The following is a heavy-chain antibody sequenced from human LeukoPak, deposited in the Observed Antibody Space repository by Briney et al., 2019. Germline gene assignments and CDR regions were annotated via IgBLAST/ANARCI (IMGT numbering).Heavy chain of an antibody. CDR1: GYTFTGYY. V-gene: IGHV1-2*02. CDR3: ARGSSTWAPGLTDY. D-gene: IGHD6-13*01. J-gene: IGHJ4*02. CDR2: INPNSGGT. Sequence: GASVKVSCKASGYTFTGYYLHWVRHAPGQGLEWMGWINPNSGGTYYAQKFQGRVTMTRDTSISTAYMELSRLRSDDTAVYYCARGSSTWAPGLTDYWGQGTLVTVSS.